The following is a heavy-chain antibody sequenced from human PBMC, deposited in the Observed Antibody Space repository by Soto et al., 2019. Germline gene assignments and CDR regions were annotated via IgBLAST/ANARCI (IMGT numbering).Heavy chain of an antibody. J-gene: IGHJ3*02. CDR1: GGSFSGYY. Sequence: QVQLQQWGAGLLKPSETLSLTCAVYGGSFSGYYWSWIRQPPGKGLEWIGEINHSGSTNYNPSLKSRVTISVDTSKNQFSLKLSSVTAADTAVYYCARRAARSSGRPIWGQGTMVTVSS. D-gene: IGHD6-19*01. CDR3: ARRAARSSGRPI. V-gene: IGHV4-34*01. CDR2: INHSGST.